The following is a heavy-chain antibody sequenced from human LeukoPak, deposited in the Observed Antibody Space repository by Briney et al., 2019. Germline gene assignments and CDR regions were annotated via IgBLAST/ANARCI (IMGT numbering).Heavy chain of an antibody. CDR1: GFTFSSYG. CDR2: IRYDGSNK. D-gene: IGHD3-22*01. J-gene: IGHJ4*02. CDR3: ASWYYYDSSGSRYYFDY. Sequence: GGSLRLSCAASGFTFSSYGMHWVRQAPGKGLEWVAFIRYDGSNKYYADSVKGRFTISRDNSKNTLYLQMNSLRSEDTAVYYCASWYYYDSSGSRYYFDYWGQGTLVTVSS. V-gene: IGHV3-30*02.